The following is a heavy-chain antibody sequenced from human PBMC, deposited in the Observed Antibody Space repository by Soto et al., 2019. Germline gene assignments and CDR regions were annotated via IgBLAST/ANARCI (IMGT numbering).Heavy chain of an antibody. V-gene: IGHV3-53*01. CDR1: GFNVGSNY. CDR2: LYSGGST. J-gene: IGHJ4*02. CDR3: ARGLYGSGSYYKGSVQGCFDY. Sequence: GGSLRLSCAASGFNVGSNYMTWVRQAPGKGLEWVSVLYSGGSTYYADSVKGRFTISRDNSRNTLYLQMNSLRAEDTAVYYCARGLYGSGSYYKGSVQGCFDYWGQGTLVTVSS. D-gene: IGHD3-10*01.